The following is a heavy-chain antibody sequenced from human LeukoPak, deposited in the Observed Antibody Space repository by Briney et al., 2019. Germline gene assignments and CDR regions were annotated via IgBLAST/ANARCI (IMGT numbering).Heavy chain of an antibody. Sequence: GGSLRLSCAASGFTFSSHAMSWVRQAPGKGLEWVSAISGSGGSTYYADSVKGRFTISRDNSKNTLYLQMNSLRAEDTAVYYCANSGGQGGHGSGSYLYPGNLGYWGQGTLVTVSS. CDR3: ANSGGQGGHGSGSYLYPGNLGY. CDR1: GFTFSSHA. D-gene: IGHD3-10*01. CDR2: ISGSGGST. V-gene: IGHV3-23*01. J-gene: IGHJ4*02.